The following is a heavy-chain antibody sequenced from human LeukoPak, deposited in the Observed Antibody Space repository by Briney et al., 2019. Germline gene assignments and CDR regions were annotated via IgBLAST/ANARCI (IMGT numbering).Heavy chain of an antibody. D-gene: IGHD3-10*01. V-gene: IGHV1-46*01. CDR2: INPSGGST. CDR1: GYTFTSYY. Sequence: ASVKVSCKASGYTFTSYYMHWVRQAPGQGLEWMGIINPSGGSTSYAQKFQGRVTMTRDTSTCTVYRELSSLRSEDTAVYYCAREQHGSGSYYALGDYWGQGTLVTVSS. CDR3: AREQHGSGSYYALGDY. J-gene: IGHJ4*02.